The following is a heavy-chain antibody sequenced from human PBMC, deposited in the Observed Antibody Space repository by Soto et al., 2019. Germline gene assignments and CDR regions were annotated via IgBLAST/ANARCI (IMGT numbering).Heavy chain of an antibody. CDR2: ITGSSGVI. CDR3: ARDNGMAGSFDP. J-gene: IGHJ5*02. V-gene: IGHV3-48*02. Sequence: EVQLVESGGGLVQPGGSLRLSCAASGFTFSSYSMNWVRQAPGKGLEWVAYITGSSGVIYYADSVKGRFTISRDNARNSLYLQMKRLRDEDTAVYYCARDNGMAGSFDPWGQGTLVTVSS. CDR1: GFTFSSYS. D-gene: IGHD2-8*01.